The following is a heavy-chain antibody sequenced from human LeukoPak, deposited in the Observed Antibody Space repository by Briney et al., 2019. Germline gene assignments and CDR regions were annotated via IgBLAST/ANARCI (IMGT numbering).Heavy chain of an antibody. Sequence: GGSLRLSCAASGFTFSAYWMSWVRQAPGKGLEWVANIKQDGSDKYYGDSVKGRFTISRDNAKNSLYLQMNSLRAEDTALYYCARDLSSDWGYWVYWGQGILVSVSS. J-gene: IGHJ4*02. V-gene: IGHV3-7*01. CDR2: IKQDGSDK. D-gene: IGHD2-15*01. CDR1: GFTFSAYW. CDR3: ARDLSSDWGYWVY.